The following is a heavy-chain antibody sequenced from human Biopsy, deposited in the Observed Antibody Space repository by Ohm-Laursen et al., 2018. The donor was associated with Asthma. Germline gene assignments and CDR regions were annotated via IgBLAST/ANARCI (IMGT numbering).Heavy chain of an antibody. CDR3: VRGSSSWHHGPFHYYYGLDV. CDR1: RGSGGYMRSGNYY. Sequence: GTLSLTCILSRGSGGYMRSGNYYWGWIRQPPGKGLERIGSIPFSGTTYYNPSLKSRVTVSANTTKKQFTLKLTSGTAADTAVYYCVRGSSSWHHGPFHYYYGLDVWGQGTTATVSS. CDR2: IPFSGTT. V-gene: IGHV4-39*01. J-gene: IGHJ6*02. D-gene: IGHD6-13*01.